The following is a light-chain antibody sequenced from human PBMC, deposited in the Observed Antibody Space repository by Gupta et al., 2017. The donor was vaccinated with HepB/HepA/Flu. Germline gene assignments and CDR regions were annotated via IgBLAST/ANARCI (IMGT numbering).Light chain of an antibody. CDR3: SSYASRYMMV. CDR1: SSDVGGSNY. V-gene: IGLV2-11*01. J-gene: IGLJ2*01. Sequence: QSALTQPRSVSGSPGQSVIIPCTGTSSDVGGSNYVSWYQQHPDKAPKVIIYDVSKRPAGVTGRFSGSKSGNTASLTISVHEDEEDADYYYSSYASRYMMVFGGGTKLTVL. CDR2: DVS.